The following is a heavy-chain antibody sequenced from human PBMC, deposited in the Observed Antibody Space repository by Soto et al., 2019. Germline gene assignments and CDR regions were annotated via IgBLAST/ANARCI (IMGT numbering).Heavy chain of an antibody. CDR2: INDRGSI. D-gene: IGHD3-9*01. J-gene: IGHJ2*01. CDR1: GGSFSGYY. V-gene: IGHV4-34*01. Sequence: QVQLQQWGAGPLRPLETLSLTCGVSGGSFSGYYCAWIRQSPGKGLEWIGEINDRGSINYNPSLKSRFSISVHTSKNHYSLNLRSAAAADTAVYYCARESHDILTGPPWVWYFDLWGRGTLVTVSS. CDR3: ARESHDILTGPPWVWYFDL.